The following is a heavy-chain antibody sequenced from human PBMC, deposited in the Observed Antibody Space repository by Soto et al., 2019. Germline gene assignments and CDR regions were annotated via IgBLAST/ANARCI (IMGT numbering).Heavy chain of an antibody. V-gene: IGHV3-21*01. CDR1: GFTFSSYA. Sequence: GGSLRLSCAASGFTFSSYAMSWVRQAPGKGLEWVSSIGSSSSYTYYADSVKGRFTISRDNAKNSLYLQMNSLRAEDTAVYYCARGASSIFGVVIDYWGQGTLVTVSS. CDR2: IGSSSSYT. CDR3: ARGASSIFGVVIDY. J-gene: IGHJ4*02. D-gene: IGHD3-3*01.